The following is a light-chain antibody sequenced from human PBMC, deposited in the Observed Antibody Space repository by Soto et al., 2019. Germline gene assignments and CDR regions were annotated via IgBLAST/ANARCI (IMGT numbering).Light chain of an antibody. CDR1: SSDVSGYNY. Sequence: QSALTQPRSVSGSPGQSVTISCTGTSSDVSGYNYVSWYQHHPAKAPKLMIYDVAKRPSGVPDRFSGSKSGNTASLTISGVQAEDEADYYCCSYAGSVVFGGGTKLTVL. V-gene: IGLV2-11*01. CDR3: CSYAGSVV. CDR2: DVA. J-gene: IGLJ2*01.